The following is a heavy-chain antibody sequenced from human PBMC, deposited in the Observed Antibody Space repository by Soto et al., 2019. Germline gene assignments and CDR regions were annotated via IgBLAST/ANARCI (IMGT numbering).Heavy chain of an antibody. J-gene: IGHJ4*02. D-gene: IGHD3-22*01. CDR3: ARRKGYYYDSSGYHYYFDY. CDR1: GYTFTDYY. Sequence: QVQLVQSGAAVKKPGASVKVSCKASGYTFTDYYVHWVRQAPGQGLELMGWINPNSGGTKSAQKFQGRVTMTRDTSIITAYMELSRMRSDDTAVYYCARRKGYYYDSSGYHYYFDYWGQGTLVTVTS. V-gene: IGHV1-2*02. CDR2: INPNSGGT.